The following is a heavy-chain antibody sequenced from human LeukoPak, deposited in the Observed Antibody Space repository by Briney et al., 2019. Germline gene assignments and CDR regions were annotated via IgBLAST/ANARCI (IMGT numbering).Heavy chain of an antibody. CDR2: ISGSGGST. CDR1: GFTFSSYA. J-gene: IGHJ5*02. D-gene: IGHD3-10*01. Sequence: GSLRLSCAASGFTFSSYAMSWVRQAPGKGLEWVSAISGSGGSTYYADSVKGRFTISRDNSKNTLYLQMNSLRAEDTAVYCCANVPRGSGSYGSWGQGTLVTVSS. CDR3: ANVPRGSGSYGS. V-gene: IGHV3-23*01.